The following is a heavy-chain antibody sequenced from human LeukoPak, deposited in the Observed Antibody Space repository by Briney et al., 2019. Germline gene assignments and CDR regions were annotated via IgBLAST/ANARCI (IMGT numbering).Heavy chain of an antibody. CDR3: ARERWVTTDF. D-gene: IGHD4-17*01. CDR1: GYTFTSYG. CDR2: ISPYNGNT. Sequence: ASVKVSCKAFGYTFTSYGITWVRQAPGQGLEWMGWISPYNGNTNHAQKLQDRLIMTTDTSMSTAYMELRSLRSDDTAVYYCARERWVTTDFWGQGTLVTVSS. J-gene: IGHJ4*02. V-gene: IGHV1-18*01.